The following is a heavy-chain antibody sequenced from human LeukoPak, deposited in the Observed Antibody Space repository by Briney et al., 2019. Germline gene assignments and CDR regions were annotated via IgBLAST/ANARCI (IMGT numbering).Heavy chain of an antibody. Sequence: PGTPSLTCTVPGGSMISPFWSWIRQPPGKGLEWIAFIYYSGRTRYNPSLQSRVTISIDASENNFSLKVTSVTAADTALYFCARLLDNDSSGDPDTFDIWGQGTVVTVSS. J-gene: IGHJ3*02. CDR2: IYYSGRT. D-gene: IGHD3-22*01. V-gene: IGHV4-59*11. CDR1: GGSMISPF. CDR3: ARLLDNDSSGDPDTFDI.